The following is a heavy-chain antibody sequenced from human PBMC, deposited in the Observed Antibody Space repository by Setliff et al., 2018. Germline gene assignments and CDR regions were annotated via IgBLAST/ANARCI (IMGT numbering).Heavy chain of an antibody. J-gene: IGHJ4*02. CDR2: IYPGDSDT. CDR1: GYTFTNYW. D-gene: IGHD6-6*01. V-gene: IGHV5-51*01. Sequence: GESLKISCKGSGYTFTNYWIGWVRQMPGKGLEWIGLIYPGDSDTRYSPSFQGQVTISADRSISTAYLQINSLEAEDTAVYYCARGSGTYASSSRVFHYWGQGTLVTVSS. CDR3: ARGSGTYASSSRVFHY.